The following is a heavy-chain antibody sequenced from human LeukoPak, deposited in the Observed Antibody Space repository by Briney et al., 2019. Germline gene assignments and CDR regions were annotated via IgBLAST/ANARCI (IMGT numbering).Heavy chain of an antibody. D-gene: IGHD3-22*01. CDR2: FDPEDGET. Sequence: ASVKVSCKVSGYTLTELSMHWVRQAPGKGLEWMGGFDPEDGETIYAQKFQGRVTMTEDTSTDTAYMELSSLRSEDAAVYYCATVPYDSSGYFDYWGQGTLVTVSS. J-gene: IGHJ4*02. CDR1: GYTLTELS. CDR3: ATVPYDSSGYFDY. V-gene: IGHV1-24*01.